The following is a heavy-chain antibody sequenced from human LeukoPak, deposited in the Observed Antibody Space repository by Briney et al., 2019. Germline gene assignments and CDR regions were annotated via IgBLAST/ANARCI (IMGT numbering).Heavy chain of an antibody. CDR3: ARDEGASGWHTFDY. Sequence: SQTLSVTCAISGESVSSKNGAWNWIRQSPSRGLEWLGRTYYRSKWYNDYAVSMNGRITINPDTSKNQFSLQLNSMTPDDTAVYYCARDEGASGWHTFDYWGQGTLVTVSS. V-gene: IGHV6-1*01. CDR1: GESVSSKNGA. CDR2: TYYRSKWYN. D-gene: IGHD6-19*01. J-gene: IGHJ4*02.